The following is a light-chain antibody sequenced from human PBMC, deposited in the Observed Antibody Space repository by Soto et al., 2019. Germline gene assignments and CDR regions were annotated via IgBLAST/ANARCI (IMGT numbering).Light chain of an antibody. CDR3: CSYVGSSILM. CDR2: EVN. J-gene: IGLJ3*02. CDR1: SSDVGLYNL. Sequence: QSALTQPASVSGSPGQSITISCTGTSSDVGLYNLVSWYQQLPGKAPKIIIYEVNERPSGISDRFSGSKSGNTASLTISWLQDEDEADYYCCSYVGSSILMFGGGTKLTVL. V-gene: IGLV2-23*02.